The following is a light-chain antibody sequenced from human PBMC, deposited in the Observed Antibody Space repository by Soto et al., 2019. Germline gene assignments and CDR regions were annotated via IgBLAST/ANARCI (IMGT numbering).Light chain of an antibody. CDR1: QNVDKF. V-gene: IGKV3-11*01. CDR2: DSS. J-gene: IGKJ5*01. Sequence: EIELTQSPATLSLSPGETATLSCRASQNVDKFLAWYQQRPGQPPRLLIFDSSNRATGVPVRFSGSGSGTVFTLTIGSLEPEDSAVYYCQQRGDWPPITFGQGTRLEIK. CDR3: QQRGDWPPIT.